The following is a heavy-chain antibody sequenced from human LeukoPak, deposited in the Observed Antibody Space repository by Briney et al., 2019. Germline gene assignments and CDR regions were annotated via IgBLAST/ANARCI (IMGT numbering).Heavy chain of an antibody. V-gene: IGHV1-69*01. CDR2: IIPIFGTA. D-gene: IGHD4-17*01. J-gene: IGHJ6*02. CDR3: ARGATVTTIYYYYGMDV. Sequence: ASVKVSCKASGGTFSSHAFNWVRQAPGQGLEWMGGIIPIFGTANYAQKFQGRVTITADESTSTAYMELSSLRSEDTAVYYCARGATVTTIYYYYGMDVWGQGTTVTVSS. CDR1: GGTFSSHA.